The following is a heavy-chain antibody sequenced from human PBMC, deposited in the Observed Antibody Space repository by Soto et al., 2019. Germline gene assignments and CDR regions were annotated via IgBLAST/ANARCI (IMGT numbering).Heavy chain of an antibody. J-gene: IGHJ6*02. Sequence: ASVKVSCKAYGGTFSSYAISWVRQAPGQGLEWMGGIIPIFGTANYAQKFQGRVTITADESTSTAYMELSSLRSEDTAVYYCARGSNEERHYYGSGKGYGMDVWGRGTTVTVSS. D-gene: IGHD3-10*01. CDR1: GGTFSSYA. CDR3: ARGSNEERHYYGSGKGYGMDV. V-gene: IGHV1-69*13. CDR2: IIPIFGTA.